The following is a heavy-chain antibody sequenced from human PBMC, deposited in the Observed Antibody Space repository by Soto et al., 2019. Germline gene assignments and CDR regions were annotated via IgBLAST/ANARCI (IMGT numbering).Heavy chain of an antibody. J-gene: IGHJ4*02. CDR1: GGSMRNYF. D-gene: IGHD6-13*01. CDR2: IHYSGTT. Sequence: SETLSLTCTVSGGSMRNYFWTWIRQPPGKGLEWIGYIHYSGTTSFYPSYNPSLRSRVTISEDTSKNQFSLKLLSVTTADTAVYFCAAGEASSRNLAPYYLDFWGQGTLVTVSS. V-gene: IGHV4-59*01. CDR3: AAGEASSRNLAPYYLDF.